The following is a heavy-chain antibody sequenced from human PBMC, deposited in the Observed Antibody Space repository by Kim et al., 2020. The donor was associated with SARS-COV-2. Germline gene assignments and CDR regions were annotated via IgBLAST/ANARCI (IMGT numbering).Heavy chain of an antibody. V-gene: IGHV4-4*09. CDR3: ASIDSSSWYVFDY. D-gene: IGHD6-13*01. J-gene: IGHJ4*02. Sequence: YNPSLKSRVTISVDTSKNQFSLKLSSVTAADTAVYYCASIDSSSWYVFDYWGQGTLVTVSS.